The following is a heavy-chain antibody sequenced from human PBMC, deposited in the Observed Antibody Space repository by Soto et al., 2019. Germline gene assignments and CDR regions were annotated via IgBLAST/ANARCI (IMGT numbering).Heavy chain of an antibody. Sequence: GGSLRLSCAASGFTFSSYGMHWVRQAPGKGLEWVAVISYDGSNKYYADSVKGRFTISRDNSKNTLYLQMNSLRAEDTAVYYWARDSDDYFWSGTDAFDIWGQGTMVTVSS. D-gene: IGHD3-3*01. J-gene: IGHJ3*02. V-gene: IGHV3-30*03. CDR1: GFTFSSYG. CDR3: ARDSDDYFWSGTDAFDI. CDR2: ISYDGSNK.